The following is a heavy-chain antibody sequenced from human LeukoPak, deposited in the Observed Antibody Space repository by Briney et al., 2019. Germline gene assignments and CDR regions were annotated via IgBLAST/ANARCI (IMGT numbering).Heavy chain of an antibody. Sequence: GGSLRLSCAASGFTFSSYAMVWVRQPPGKGLEWVSSIFPSGGEIHYADSVRGRFTISRDNSKSTLSLQMNSLRAEDTAIYYCATYRQVLLPFESWGQGTLVTVSS. V-gene: IGHV3-23*01. CDR3: ATYRQVLLPFES. D-gene: IGHD2-8*02. CDR2: IFPSGGEI. CDR1: GFTFSSYA. J-gene: IGHJ4*02.